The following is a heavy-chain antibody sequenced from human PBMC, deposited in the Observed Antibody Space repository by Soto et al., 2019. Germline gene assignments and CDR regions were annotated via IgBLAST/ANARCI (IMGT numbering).Heavy chain of an antibody. D-gene: IGHD3-3*01. Sequence: ASVKVSCKASGYTFTSYGISWVRQAPGQGLEWMGWISAYNGNTNYAQKLQGRVTMTTDTSTSTAYMELRSLRSDDTAVYYCAREGPYYGFWSGPNSSFDYWGQGTLVTVSS. V-gene: IGHV1-18*01. CDR2: ISAYNGNT. J-gene: IGHJ4*02. CDR3: AREGPYYGFWSGPNSSFDY. CDR1: GYTFTSYG.